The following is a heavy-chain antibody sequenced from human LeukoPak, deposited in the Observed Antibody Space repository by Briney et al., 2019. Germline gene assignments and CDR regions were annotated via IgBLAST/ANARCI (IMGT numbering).Heavy chain of an antibody. V-gene: IGHV4-59*01. D-gene: IGHD1-26*01. CDR1: GGSISSYY. Sequence: SETLSLTCTVSGGSISSYYWSWIRQPPGKGLEWIGYNSYSGNTNYNPSLKSRVTISVDTSKNHFSLNLSSVTAADTAVYYCARVGSGSFDYWGQGTLVTVSP. CDR2: NSYSGNT. CDR3: ARVGSGSFDY. J-gene: IGHJ4*02.